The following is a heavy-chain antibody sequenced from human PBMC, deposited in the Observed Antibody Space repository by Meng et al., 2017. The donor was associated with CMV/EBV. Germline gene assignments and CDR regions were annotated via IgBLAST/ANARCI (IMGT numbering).Heavy chain of an antibody. D-gene: IGHD3-10*01. CDR1: GCTFDDYG. V-gene: IGHV3-20*04. CDR3: ARVRTASLHFDL. Sequence: SCAASGCTFDDYGMSWVRQAPGKGLEWVSGINWNGGSTGYADSVKGRFTISRDNAKNSLYLQMNSLRAEDTALYYCARVRTASLHFDLWGRGTLVTVSS. CDR2: INWNGGST. J-gene: IGHJ2*01.